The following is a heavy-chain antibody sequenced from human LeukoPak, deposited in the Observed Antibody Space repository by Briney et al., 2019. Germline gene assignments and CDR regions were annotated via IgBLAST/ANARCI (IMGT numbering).Heavy chain of an antibody. J-gene: IGHJ6*03. V-gene: IGHV1-2*06. CDR3: ARDPVRIQLWTRYHYYYMDV. CDR2: INPNSGGT. D-gene: IGHD5-18*01. Sequence: ASVKVSCKASGYTFTGYYMHWLRQAPGQGLEWMGRINPNSGGTNYAQKFQGRVTMTRDTSISTAYMELSRLRSGDTAVYYCARDPVRIQLWTRYHYYYMDVWGKGTTVTVSS. CDR1: GYTFTGYY.